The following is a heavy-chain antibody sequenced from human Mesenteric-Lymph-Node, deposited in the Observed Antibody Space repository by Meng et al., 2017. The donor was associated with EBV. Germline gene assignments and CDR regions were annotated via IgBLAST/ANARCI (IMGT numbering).Heavy chain of an antibody. Sequence: EVQLVESGGGLVKPGGSLRLHCAASGFTFSSYSMNWVRQAPVKGLEWVSSISSSSRYIYYADSVKGRFTISRDNAKNSLYLQMNSLRADDTAVYYCAKSYGDYALYCQHWGQGTLVTVSS. V-gene: IGHV3-21*01. D-gene: IGHD4-17*01. CDR3: AKSYGDYALYCQH. CDR1: GFTFSSYS. CDR2: ISSSSRYI. J-gene: IGHJ1*01.